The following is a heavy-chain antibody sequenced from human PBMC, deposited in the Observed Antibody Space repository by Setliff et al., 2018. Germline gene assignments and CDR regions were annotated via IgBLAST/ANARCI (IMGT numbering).Heavy chain of an antibody. D-gene: IGHD3-10*01. Sequence: PSETLSLTCTVSGGSISTSSHHWVWIRQSPGKGLEWIGTICSSGTTYYNLSLKSRVTISLDTSKSQFSLNLGSVTAADTAVYYCTRRPRGRAAFDIWGQGTMVTVSS. V-gene: IGHV4-39*01. J-gene: IGHJ3*02. CDR2: ICSSGTT. CDR3: TRRPRGRAAFDI. CDR1: GGSISTSSHH.